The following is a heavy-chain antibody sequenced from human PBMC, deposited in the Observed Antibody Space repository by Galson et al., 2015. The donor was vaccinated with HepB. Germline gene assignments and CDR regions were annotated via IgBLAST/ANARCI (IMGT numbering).Heavy chain of an antibody. CDR3: ARARGYCSGGSCVDAFDI. V-gene: IGHV3-11*06. J-gene: IGHJ3*02. CDR2: ISSSSSYT. Sequence: SLRLSCAASGFTFSDYYMSWIRQAPGKGLEWVSYISSSSSYTNYADSVKGRFTISRDNAKNSLYLQMNSLRAEDTAVYYCARARGYCSGGSCVDAFDIWGQGTMVTVSS. CDR1: GFTFSDYY. D-gene: IGHD2-15*01.